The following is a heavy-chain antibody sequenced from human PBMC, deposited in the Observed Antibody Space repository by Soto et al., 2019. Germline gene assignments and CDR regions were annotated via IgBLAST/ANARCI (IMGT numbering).Heavy chain of an antibody. CDR2: INSDGSST. V-gene: IGHV3-74*01. Sequence: LRLSCAASGFTFSSYWMHWVRQAPGKGLVWVSRINSDGSSTSYADSVKGRFTISRDNAKNTLYLQMNSLRAEDMAVYYCARAKRITMVRGVQYYYYYYMDVWGKGTTVTVSS. CDR1: GFTFSSYW. J-gene: IGHJ6*03. D-gene: IGHD3-10*01. CDR3: ARAKRITMVRGVQYYYYYYMDV.